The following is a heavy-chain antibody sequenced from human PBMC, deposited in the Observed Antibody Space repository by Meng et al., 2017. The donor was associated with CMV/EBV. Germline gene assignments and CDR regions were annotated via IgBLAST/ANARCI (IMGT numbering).Heavy chain of an antibody. CDR1: SIISGGYS. J-gene: IGHJ4*02. V-gene: IGHV4-31*02. D-gene: IGHD3-22*01. CDR2: IYYSGST. Sequence: SIISGGYSWSWIRQHPGKGLEWIGYIYYSGSTYYNPSLKSRVTISVDTSKNQFSLKLSSVTAADTAVYYCARAPYDSSGYLVALGDYWGQGTLVTVSS. CDR3: ARAPYDSSGYLVALGDY.